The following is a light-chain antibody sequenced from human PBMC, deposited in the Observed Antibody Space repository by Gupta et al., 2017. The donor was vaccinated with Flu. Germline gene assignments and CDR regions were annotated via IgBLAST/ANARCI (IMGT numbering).Light chain of an antibody. CDR2: AAS. CDR1: QNIRSY. J-gene: IGKJ5*01. Sequence: PPSLSASVGDRVTITCRASQNIRSYLNWYQQRPGKAPKLLIYAASILQSGVPSRFTGSGSGTDFTLTIGSLQPEDFATYYCQQSSSTQITFGQGTRLEIK. V-gene: IGKV1-39*01. CDR3: QQSSSTQIT.